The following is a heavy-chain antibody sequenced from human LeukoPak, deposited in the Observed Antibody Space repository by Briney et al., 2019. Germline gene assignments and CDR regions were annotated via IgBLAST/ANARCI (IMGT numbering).Heavy chain of an antibody. J-gene: IGHJ3*02. Sequence: GASVKVSCKASGGTFSSYAISWVRQAPGQGLEWMGGIIPIFGTANYAQKFQGRVTITADESTSTAYMELSSLRSEDTAVYYCARERVRGVINDAFDIWGQGTMVTVSS. D-gene: IGHD3-10*01. CDR1: GGTFSSYA. CDR2: IIPIFGTA. CDR3: ARERVRGVINDAFDI. V-gene: IGHV1-69*13.